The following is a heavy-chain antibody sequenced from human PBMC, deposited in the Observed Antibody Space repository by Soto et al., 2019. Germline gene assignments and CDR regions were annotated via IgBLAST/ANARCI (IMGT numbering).Heavy chain of an antibody. V-gene: IGHV3-23*01. CDR3: ARENRVADLDY. J-gene: IGHJ4*02. CDR2: MSSNT. Sequence: GGSLRLSCVVSGFTFSNYAMTWVRQAPGKGLEWVSSMSSNTYYTDSVKGRFTISRDNSKNTLYLQMSSLRAQDTAMYYCARENRVADLDYWGQGTLVTVSS. CDR1: GFTFSNYA. D-gene: IGHD6-19*01.